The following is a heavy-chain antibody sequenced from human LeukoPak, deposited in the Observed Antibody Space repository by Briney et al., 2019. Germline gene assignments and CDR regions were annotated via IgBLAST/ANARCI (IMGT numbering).Heavy chain of an antibody. D-gene: IGHD1-1*01. J-gene: IGHJ4*02. V-gene: IGHV5-51*01. CDR3: ARYTDLYYFDY. CDR2: IYPGDSDT. Sequence: GESLKISCKASGYSFTNYWIGWVRQMPGRGLEWMAIIYPGDSDTRYSPSFQGQVTISADKSISTAYLQWSSLNTSDTAIYYCARYTDLYYFDYWGQGTLVTVSS. CDR1: GYSFTNYW.